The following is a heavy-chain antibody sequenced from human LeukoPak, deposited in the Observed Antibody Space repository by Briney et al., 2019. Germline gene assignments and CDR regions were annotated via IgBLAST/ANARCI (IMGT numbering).Heavy chain of an antibody. J-gene: IGHJ1*01. CDR2: IYYTGST. D-gene: IGHD4/OR15-4a*01. V-gene: IGHV4-39*01. CDR3: VRQGPLGVVLMASTIMYFHH. CDR1: GGSIKSSNYY. Sequence: SETLSLTCGVSGGSIKSSNYYWGWIRQPPGKGPEWIGTIYYTGSTYYSSSLESRVTIPADTSNNQFSLRLTSVTAADTAVYYCVRQGPLGVVLMASTIMYFHHWGQGTLVTVSS.